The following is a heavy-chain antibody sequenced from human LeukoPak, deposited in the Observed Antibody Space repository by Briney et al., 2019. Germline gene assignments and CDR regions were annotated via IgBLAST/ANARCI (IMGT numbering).Heavy chain of an antibody. CDR2: FDPEDGET. CDR3: ATTGFDYGDYVGAFDI. V-gene: IGHV1-24*01. Sequence: GASVKVSCKVSGYTLTELSMHWVRQAPGKGLEWMGGFDPEDGETIYAQKFQGRVTMTEDTSTDTAYMELSSLRSEDTAVYYCATTGFDYGDYVGAFDIWGQGTMVTVSS. J-gene: IGHJ3*02. D-gene: IGHD4-17*01. CDR1: GYTLTELS.